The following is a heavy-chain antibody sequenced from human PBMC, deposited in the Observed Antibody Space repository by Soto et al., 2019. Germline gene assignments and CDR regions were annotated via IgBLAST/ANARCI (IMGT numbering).Heavy chain of an antibody. CDR2: IYYSGST. J-gene: IGHJ3*02. CDR3: ARALPYGYAFDI. D-gene: IGHD3-10*01. Sequence: SETLSLTCTVSGGSISSSSYYWGWIRQPPGKGLEWIGSIYYSGSTYYNPSLKSRVTISVDTSKNQFSLKLSSVTAADTAVYYCARALPYGYAFDIWGQGTMVTVSS. CDR1: GGSISSSSYY. V-gene: IGHV4-39*01.